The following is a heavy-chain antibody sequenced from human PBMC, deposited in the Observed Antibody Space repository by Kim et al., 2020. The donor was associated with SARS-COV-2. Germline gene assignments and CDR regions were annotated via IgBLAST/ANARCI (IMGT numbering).Heavy chain of an antibody. CDR3: AREPLYYYGSGSETHPFDY. V-gene: IGHV4-34*01. Sequence: SETLSLTCAVYGGSFSGYYWSWIRQPPGKGLEWIGEINHSGSTNYNPSLKSRVTISVDTSKNQFSLKLSSVTAADTAVYYCAREPLYYYGSGSETHPFDYWGQGTLVTVSS. CDR1: GGSFSGYY. J-gene: IGHJ4*02. CDR2: INHSGST. D-gene: IGHD3-10*01.